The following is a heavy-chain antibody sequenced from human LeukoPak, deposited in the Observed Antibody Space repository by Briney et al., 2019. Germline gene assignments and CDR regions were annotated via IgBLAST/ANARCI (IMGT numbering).Heavy chain of an antibody. Sequence: PSETLSLTCTVSGGSITSYYWSWLRQPAGKGLEWLVRIHTSGSTNYNSSLKSRVTMSVDMSKNQFSLKLSSVTAADTAVDYCARDLGYDSSGYPRENWFDPWGQGTLVTVSS. CDR1: GGSITSYY. CDR3: ARDLGYDSSGYPRENWFDP. V-gene: IGHV4-4*07. CDR2: IHTSGST. D-gene: IGHD3-22*01. J-gene: IGHJ5*02.